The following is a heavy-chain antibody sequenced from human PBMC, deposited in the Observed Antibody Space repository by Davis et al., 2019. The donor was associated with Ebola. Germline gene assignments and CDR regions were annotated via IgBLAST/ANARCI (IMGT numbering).Heavy chain of an antibody. J-gene: IGHJ4*01. CDR1: RVMSTTNW. V-gene: IGHV3-74*01. Sequence: GESLKISCAASRVMSTTNWIHWVRQAPGKGLVWVSRINPDGTKTGYADSVKGRFAVSTDTSENEAYLDMTGLRVEETAVYYCVRGSYGSPPHWGHGTLVTVSS. CDR3: VRGSYGSPPH. D-gene: IGHD3-10*01. CDR2: INPDGTKT.